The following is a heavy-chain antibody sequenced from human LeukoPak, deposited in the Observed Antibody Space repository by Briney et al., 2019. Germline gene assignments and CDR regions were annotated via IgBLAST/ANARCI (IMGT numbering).Heavy chain of an antibody. J-gene: IGHJ4*02. Sequence: SETLSLTCTVSGGSISSYYWSWIRQPPGKGLEWIGYIYYSGSTNYNPSLKSRVTISVDTSKNQFSLKLSSVTAADTAVYYCARGTAAGTTGIDYWGQGTLVTVSS. CDR1: GGSISSYY. CDR2: IYYSGST. D-gene: IGHD6-13*01. CDR3: ARGTAAGTTGIDY. V-gene: IGHV4-59*01.